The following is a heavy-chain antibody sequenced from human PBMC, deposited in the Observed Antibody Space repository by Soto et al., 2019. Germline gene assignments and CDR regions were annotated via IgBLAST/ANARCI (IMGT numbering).Heavy chain of an antibody. V-gene: IGHV3-7*03. J-gene: IGHJ5*02. Sequence: EEQLVESGGGLAQPGGSLRLSCVASGFTFTTYWMSWVRQAPGKGLEWVANIRQDGGAQYYVDSVKGRFTISRDNAKNSVYLQMDSLRVEDTAVYYCVRGGHGSGSYLGSSSGQGILVTVSS. CDR3: VRGGHGSGSYLGSS. CDR2: IRQDGGAQ. CDR1: GFTFTTYW. D-gene: IGHD3-10*01.